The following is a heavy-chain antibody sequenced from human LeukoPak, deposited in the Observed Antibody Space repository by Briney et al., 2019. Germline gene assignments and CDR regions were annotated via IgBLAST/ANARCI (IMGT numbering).Heavy chain of an antibody. J-gene: IGHJ5*02. V-gene: IGHV4-38-2*02. Sequence: SETLSLTCTVSGYSISSGYHWGWIRQPPGKGLEWIGSIYHSGSTYYNPSLKSRVTISVDTSKNQFSLKLSSVTAADTAVYYCARDFVEYSSSSLWFDPWGQGTLVTVSS. D-gene: IGHD6-6*01. CDR2: IYHSGST. CDR3: ARDFVEYSSSSLWFDP. CDR1: GYSISSGYH.